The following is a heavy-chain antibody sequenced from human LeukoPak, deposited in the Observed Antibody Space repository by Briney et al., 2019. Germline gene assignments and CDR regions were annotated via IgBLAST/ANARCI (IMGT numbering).Heavy chain of an antibody. CDR1: GGSISSYY. J-gene: IGHJ4*02. D-gene: IGHD3/OR15-3a*01. Sequence: SETLSLTCIISGGSISSYYWSWIRQSPGKGLEWIGYVYYSGGTNYNPSLKSRVTISVDTSKNHFSLKLSSVTAADTAVYYCARQTGSGLFILPGGQGTLVTVSS. V-gene: IGHV4-59*01. CDR2: VYYSGGT. CDR3: ARQTGSGLFILP.